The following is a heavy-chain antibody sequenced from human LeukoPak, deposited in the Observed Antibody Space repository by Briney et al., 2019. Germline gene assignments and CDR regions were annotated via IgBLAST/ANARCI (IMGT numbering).Heavy chain of an antibody. V-gene: IGHV3-7*01. CDR2: IKPDGSAI. Sequence: GGSLRLSCAASGFTFSSSWMSWVRQAPGKGLEWVANIKPDGSAIYYVDSVTGRFIISRDNAKNSLYLQMNSLRAEDTAVYYCSEGNYFDYWGQGTLVTVSS. D-gene: IGHD3-10*01. CDR1: GFTFSSSW. CDR3: SEGNYFDY. J-gene: IGHJ4*02.